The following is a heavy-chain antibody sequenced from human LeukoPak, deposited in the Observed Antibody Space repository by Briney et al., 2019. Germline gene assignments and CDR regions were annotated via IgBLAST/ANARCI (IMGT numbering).Heavy chain of an antibody. V-gene: IGHV3-7*01. CDR2: IKQDGSEK. CDR1: GFTFSSYW. Sequence: PGGSLRLSCAASGFTFSSYWISWVRQGPGKGLEWVANIKQDGSEKYYVDSVKGRFTISRDNAKNSLYLQMNSLRAEDTAVYYCARSSVASLDYWGQGTLVTVSS. CDR3: ARSSVASLDY. D-gene: IGHD1-26*01. J-gene: IGHJ4*02.